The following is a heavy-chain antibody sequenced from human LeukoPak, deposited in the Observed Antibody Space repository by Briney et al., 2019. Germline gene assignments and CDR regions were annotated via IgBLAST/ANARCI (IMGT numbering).Heavy chain of an antibody. CDR2: IWYDGSNK. D-gene: IGHD5-12*01. Sequence: GGSLRLSCAASGFTFSSYGMHWVRQAPGKGLEWVAVIWYDGSNKYYADSVKGRFTISRDNSKNTLYLQMNSLRAEDTAVYYCAKDYSGYDEGDAFDIWGQGTMVTVSS. V-gene: IGHV3-30*02. CDR3: AKDYSGYDEGDAFDI. CDR1: GFTFSSYG. J-gene: IGHJ3*02.